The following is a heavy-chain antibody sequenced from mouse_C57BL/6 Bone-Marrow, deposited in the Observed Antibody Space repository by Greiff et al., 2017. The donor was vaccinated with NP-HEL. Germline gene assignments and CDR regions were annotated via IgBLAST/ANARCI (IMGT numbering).Heavy chain of an antibody. J-gene: IGHJ3*01. Sequence: QVQLQQPGAELVKPGASVKLSCKASGYTFTTYWMQWVKQRPGQGLEWIGEIDPSDSYTNYNQKFKGKATLTVDTSSSTAYMPLSSLTSEDSAVYYCARRAYYGRGYECAYWGQGTLVTVSA. CDR1: GYTFTTYW. V-gene: IGHV1-50*01. CDR2: IDPSDSYT. D-gene: IGHD1-1*01. CDR3: ARRAYYGRGYECAY.